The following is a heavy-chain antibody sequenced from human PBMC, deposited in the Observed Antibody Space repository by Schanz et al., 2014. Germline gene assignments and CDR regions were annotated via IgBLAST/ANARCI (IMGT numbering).Heavy chain of an antibody. V-gene: IGHV3-30*04. CDR2: IYYNGTNK. Sequence: QVHLVESGGGVVQPGRSLRLSCAASGFTFNSYAFHWVRQAPGKGLEWVALIYYNGTNKYYADSVKGRFTISRDNSQNAPYLQMNSLKVDSTRLDYSASHSGGSAVSEVVSNWFDPWGQGTLVIGSS. CDR1: GFTFNSYA. CDR3: ASHSGGSAVSEVVSNWFDP. D-gene: IGHD2-15*01. J-gene: IGHJ5*02.